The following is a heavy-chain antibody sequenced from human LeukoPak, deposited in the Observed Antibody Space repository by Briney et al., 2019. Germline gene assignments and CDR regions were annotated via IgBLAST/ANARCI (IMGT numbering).Heavy chain of an antibody. Sequence: SETLSLTCTVSGGSISSYYWSWIRQPPGKGLEWIGYIYTSGSTNYNPSLKSRVTISVDTSKNQFSLKLSSVTAADTAVYYCARQITGCSGGSCYLGFDYWGQGTLVTVSS. CDR3: ARQITGCSGGSCYLGFDY. D-gene: IGHD2-15*01. V-gene: IGHV4-4*09. J-gene: IGHJ4*02. CDR1: GGSISSYY. CDR2: IYTSGST.